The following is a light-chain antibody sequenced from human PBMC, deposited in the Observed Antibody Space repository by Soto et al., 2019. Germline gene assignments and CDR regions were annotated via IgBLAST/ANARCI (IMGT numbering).Light chain of an antibody. CDR3: QQSYSTPRT. Sequence: DIQRTQSPSSLSASLLDRVTITFRASQSISSYLNWYQQKPGKAPKLLIYAASSLQSGVPSRFSGSGSGTDFTLTISSLQPEDFATYYCQQSYSTPRTFGQGTKVDIK. CDR1: QSISSY. CDR2: AAS. V-gene: IGKV1-39*01. J-gene: IGKJ1*01.